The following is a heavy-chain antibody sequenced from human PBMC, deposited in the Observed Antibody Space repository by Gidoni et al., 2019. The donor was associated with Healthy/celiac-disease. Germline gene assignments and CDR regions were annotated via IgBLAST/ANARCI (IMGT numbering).Heavy chain of an antibody. CDR2: SYTSGST. J-gene: IGHJ3*02. D-gene: IGHD2-21*02. Sequence: QVQLQESGPGLVKPSQTLSLTCTVSGGSISSGSYYWSWIRQPAGKGLEWIGRSYTSGSTNYNPSLKSRVTMSVDTSKNQFSLKLSSVTAADTAVYYCARDPAGVTAMDDAFDIWGQGTMVTVSS. V-gene: IGHV4-61*02. CDR1: GGSISSGSYY. CDR3: ARDPAGVTAMDDAFDI.